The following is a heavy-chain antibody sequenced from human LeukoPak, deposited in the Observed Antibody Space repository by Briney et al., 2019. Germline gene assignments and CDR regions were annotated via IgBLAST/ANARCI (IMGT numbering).Heavy chain of an antibody. D-gene: IGHD2-15*01. V-gene: IGHV3-21*01. CDR2: IHSANGYI. CDR1: KFTFSAYT. CDR3: ASSCSAGNCPFDT. J-gene: IGHJ5*02. Sequence: PGGSLRLCCAASKFTFSAYTMHWVRQAPGKGLEWVSCIHSANGYIYYADSVKGRFTISRDNAESSLYLQMTSLRAEDTAVYYCASSCSAGNCPFDTWGQGTLVTVSS.